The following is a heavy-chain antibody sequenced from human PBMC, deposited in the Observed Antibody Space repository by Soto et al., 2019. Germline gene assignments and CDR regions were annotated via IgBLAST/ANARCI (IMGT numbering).Heavy chain of an antibody. V-gene: IGHV3-33*01. Sequence: QVQLVESGGGVIQPGTSLRLSCAASGFAFSADAMHWVRQAPGKGLEWVAVLWADGSRQFYLDSVKGRFSISRDNSKNTLYLQMNNLRIDDTAMSFCVRGTGYWGLSDNRGQGTLVSVSS. J-gene: IGHJ4*02. CDR1: GFAFSADA. CDR2: LWADGSRQ. D-gene: IGHD3-9*01. CDR3: VRGTGYWGLSDN.